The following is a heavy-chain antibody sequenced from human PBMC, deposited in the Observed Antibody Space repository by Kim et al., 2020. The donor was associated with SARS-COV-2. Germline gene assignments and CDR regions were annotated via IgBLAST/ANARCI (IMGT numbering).Heavy chain of an antibody. J-gene: IGHJ4*02. V-gene: IGHV4-30-4*01. Sequence: SETLSLTCTVSGGSISSGDYYWSWIRQPPGKGLEWIGYIYPSGSTYYNPSLKSRVTISVDTPKNQFYLKLISVTAADTAVYYCARGSDLPDYSYDSSVYYPRYFDYWGQGTLVTVSS. D-gene: IGHD3-22*01. CDR1: GGSISSGDYY. CDR2: IYPSGST. CDR3: ARGSDLPDYSYDSSVYYPRYFDY.